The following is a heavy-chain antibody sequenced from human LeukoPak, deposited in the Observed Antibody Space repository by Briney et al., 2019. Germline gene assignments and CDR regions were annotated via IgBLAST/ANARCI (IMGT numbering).Heavy chain of an antibody. CDR3: AGVRDGYNLFDY. D-gene: IGHD5-24*01. J-gene: IGHJ4*02. CDR2: IWYDGSNK. CDR1: GFTFSSYG. Sequence: GGSLRLSCAASGFTFSSYGMHWVRQAPGKGLEWVAVIWYDGSNKYYADSVKGRFTISRDNSKNTLYLQMNSLRAEDTAVYYCAGVRDGYNLFDYWGQGTLVTVSS. V-gene: IGHV3-33*01.